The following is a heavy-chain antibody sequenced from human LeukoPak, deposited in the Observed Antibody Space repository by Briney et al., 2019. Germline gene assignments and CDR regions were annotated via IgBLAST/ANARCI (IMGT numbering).Heavy chain of an antibody. CDR1: GGSISSSGYY. V-gene: IGHV4-39*01. J-gene: IGHJ4*02. CDR2: IYKSGSA. Sequence: SETLSLTCTVSGGSISSSGYYWGWIRQPPGKGLEWIGNIYKSGSAYYNPSLKSRVTISVDTSKNQFTLNLTSVTATDTAVYYCARHRGYTYGYVDYWGQGTLVIVPS. D-gene: IGHD5-18*01. CDR3: ARHRGYTYGYVDY.